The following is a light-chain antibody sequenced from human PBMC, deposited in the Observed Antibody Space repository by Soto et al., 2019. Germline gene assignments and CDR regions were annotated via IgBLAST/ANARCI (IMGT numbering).Light chain of an antibody. CDR2: EVT. J-gene: IGLJ3*02. CDR3: SSYAGSNILV. V-gene: IGLV2-8*01. CDR1: SSDVGGYNY. Sequence: QSALTQPPSASGSPGQSVTISCTGTSSDVGGYNYVSWYQQHPGKVPKLMIYEVTKRPSGVPDRFSGSKSGNTASLTVSGLQAEDEADYYCSSYAGSNILVFGGGTK.